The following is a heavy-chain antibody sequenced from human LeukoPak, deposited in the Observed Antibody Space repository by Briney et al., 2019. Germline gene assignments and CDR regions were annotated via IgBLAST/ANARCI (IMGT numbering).Heavy chain of an antibody. CDR3: ARGGGPYYDSSGYYYSLPKSFDY. Sequence: GGSLRLSCAASGFTVSSNYMSWVRQAPGKGLEWVSVIYSGGSTYYADSVKGRFTISRDNSKSTLYLQMNSLRAEDTAVYYCARGGGPYYDSSGYYYSLPKSFDYWGQGTLVTVSS. CDR2: IYSGGST. D-gene: IGHD3-22*01. CDR1: GFTVSSNY. V-gene: IGHV3-66*01. J-gene: IGHJ4*02.